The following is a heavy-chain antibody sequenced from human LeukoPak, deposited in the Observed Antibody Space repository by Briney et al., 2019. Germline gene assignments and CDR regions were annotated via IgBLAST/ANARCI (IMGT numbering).Heavy chain of an antibody. J-gene: IGHJ4*02. Sequence: SETLSLTCAVYGGSFSGYYWSWIRQPPGKGLEWIGEINHSGSTNYNPSLKSRVTISVDTSKNQFSLKLSSVTAAYTAVYYCARGVRYSSSWYSFGYYFDYWGQGTLVTVSS. CDR2: INHSGST. V-gene: IGHV4-34*01. D-gene: IGHD6-13*01. CDR1: GGSFSGYY. CDR3: ARGVRYSSSWYSFGYYFDY.